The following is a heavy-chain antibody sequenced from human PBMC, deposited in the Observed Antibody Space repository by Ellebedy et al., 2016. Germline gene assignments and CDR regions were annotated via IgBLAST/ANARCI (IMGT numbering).Heavy chain of an antibody. V-gene: IGHV1-24*01. CDR2: FDPEDGET. CDR3: ARCPTTVTTYSNYYYGMDV. CDR1: GYTLTDLS. Sequence: ASVKVSXXVSGYTLTDLSMHWVRQAPGKGLEWMGGFDPEDGETIYAQKLQGRVTMTTDTSTSTAYMELRSLRSDDTAVYYCARCPTTVTTYSNYYYGMDVWGQGTTVTVSS. J-gene: IGHJ6*02. D-gene: IGHD4-17*01.